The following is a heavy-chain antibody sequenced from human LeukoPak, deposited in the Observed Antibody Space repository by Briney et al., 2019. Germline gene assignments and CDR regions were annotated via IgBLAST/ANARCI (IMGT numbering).Heavy chain of an antibody. CDR2: ISGSGGST. CDR1: GFTFSSYG. J-gene: IGHJ4*02. Sequence: GGSLRLSCAASGFTFSSYGMSWVRQAPGKGLEWVSAISGSGGSTYYADSVKGRFTISRDNAKNSLYLQMNSLRAEDTAVYYCVRSVSGRYGLFDCWGQGTLVTVSS. CDR3: VRSVSGRYGLFDC. V-gene: IGHV3-23*01. D-gene: IGHD1-26*01.